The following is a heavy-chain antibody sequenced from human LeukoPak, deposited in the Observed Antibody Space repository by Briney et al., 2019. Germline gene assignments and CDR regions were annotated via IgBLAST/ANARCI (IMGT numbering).Heavy chain of an antibody. D-gene: IGHD6-19*01. CDR1: GFTFSSYG. CDR3: AKIERWLVHGFDL. J-gene: IGHJ2*01. V-gene: IGHV3-23*01. Sequence: GGSLRLSCAASGFTFSSYGMSWVRQAPGKGLEWVSGISGGGGSPNYADSVKGRFSISRDNSRNAVFLQMISPRDDDTAIYYCAKIERWLVHGFDLWGRGTLVTVSS. CDR2: ISGGGGSP.